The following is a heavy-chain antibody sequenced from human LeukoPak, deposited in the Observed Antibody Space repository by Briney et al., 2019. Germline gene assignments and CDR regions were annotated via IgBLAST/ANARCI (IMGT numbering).Heavy chain of an antibody. CDR1: GFTFSAYW. CDR3: ARKTVVGSYFDY. V-gene: IGHV3-7*03. D-gene: IGHD4-23*01. CDR2: IMQDGSDK. J-gene: IGHJ4*02. Sequence: GGSLRLSCAASGFTFSAYWMSWVRQAPGKGLEWVANIMQDGSDKYYVDSVKGRFTISRDNAKNSLYLQMNSLRAEDTAVYYCARKTVVGSYFDYWGQGTPVTVSS.